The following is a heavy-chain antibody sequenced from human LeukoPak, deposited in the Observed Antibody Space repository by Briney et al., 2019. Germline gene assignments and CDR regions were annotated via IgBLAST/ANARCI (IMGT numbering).Heavy chain of an antibody. CDR1: GYTFTTYD. D-gene: IGHD4-17*01. Sequence: ASVKVSCKAFGYTFTTYDINWVRPATGQGLEWMGWMNPNNGNTGYAQKFQGRVTMTRNTSISTAYMELSSLRPEDTAVFYCAFKTTTADYWGQGTLVTVSS. V-gene: IGHV1-8*01. CDR2: MNPNNGNT. CDR3: AFKTTTADY. J-gene: IGHJ4*02.